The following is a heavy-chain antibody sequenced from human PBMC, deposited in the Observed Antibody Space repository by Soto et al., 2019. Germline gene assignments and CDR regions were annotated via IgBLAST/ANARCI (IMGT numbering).Heavy chain of an antibody. J-gene: IGHJ4*02. D-gene: IGHD2-2*01. Sequence: QVQLVQSGAEVKKPGASVKVSCKASGYTFTSYGISWVRQAPGQGLEWMGWISAYNGNTNYAQKLQGRVTMTTDTATSTAYMERRSLRSDDTAVYYCARDRERYCSSTSCYPEDYWGQGTLVTVSS. CDR3: ARDRERYCSSTSCYPEDY. CDR1: GYTFTSYG. V-gene: IGHV1-18*01. CDR2: ISAYNGNT.